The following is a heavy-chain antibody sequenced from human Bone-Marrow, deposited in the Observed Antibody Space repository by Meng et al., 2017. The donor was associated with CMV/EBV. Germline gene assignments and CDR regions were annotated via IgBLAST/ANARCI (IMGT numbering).Heavy chain of an antibody. J-gene: IGHJ3*01. V-gene: IGHV3-7*01. CDR2: INQDGSQK. CDR3: ANWRAEA. Sequence: GESLKISCAASGFTFSSHWMTWVRQAPGKGLEWVANINQDGSQKNYVDSVKGRFTISRDNAKNSLFLQMNSLRAEDTAVYYCANWRAEAWGQGTMVTVSS. CDR1: GFTFSSHW. D-gene: IGHD3-3*01.